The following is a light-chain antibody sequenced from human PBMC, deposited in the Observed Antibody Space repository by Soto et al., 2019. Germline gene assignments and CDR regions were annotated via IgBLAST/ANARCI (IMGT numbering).Light chain of an antibody. CDR3: QQYNNWPPWT. Sequence: EIVMTQSPATLSVSPGERATLSCRASQSVSSNLAWYQQKPGQAPRLLIYGASTRATGIPARFSGSGSGTEFSLTISSMQPEDFVVYYCQQYNNWPPWTFGQGTKVEIK. CDR2: GAS. CDR1: QSVSSN. V-gene: IGKV3-15*01. J-gene: IGKJ1*01.